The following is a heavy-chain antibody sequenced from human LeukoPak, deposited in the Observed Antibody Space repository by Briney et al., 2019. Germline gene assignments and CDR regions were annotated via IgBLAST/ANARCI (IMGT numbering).Heavy chain of an antibody. J-gene: IGHJ4*02. CDR1: GFTFSSYW. D-gene: IGHD3-10*01. Sequence: GGSLRLSCAASGFTFSSYWMHRVRQAPGKGLVWVSRINSDGSTTIYADSVKGRFTISRDNAKNTLYLQMNSLRAEDTAVYYCAKDLHYGSADYWGQGTLVTVSS. V-gene: IGHV3-74*01. CDR2: INSDGSTT. CDR3: AKDLHYGSADY.